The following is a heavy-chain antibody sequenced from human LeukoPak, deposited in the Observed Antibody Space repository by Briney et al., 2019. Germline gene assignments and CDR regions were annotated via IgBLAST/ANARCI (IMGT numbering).Heavy chain of an antibody. V-gene: IGHV3-23*01. CDR3: AKSLSLGATDYFDY. D-gene: IGHD1-26*01. Sequence: PGGSLRLSCAASGFTFSRYAMSWVRQAPGKGLEWVSSIGGSGGTTYYADSVQGRFTISRDNSKNTLYLQMNSLRAEDTAVYYCAKSLSLGATDYFDYWGQGTLVTVSS. CDR2: IGGSGGTT. J-gene: IGHJ4*02. CDR1: GFTFSRYA.